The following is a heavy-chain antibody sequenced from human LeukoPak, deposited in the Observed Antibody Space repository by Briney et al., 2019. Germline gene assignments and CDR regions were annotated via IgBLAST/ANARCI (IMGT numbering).Heavy chain of an antibody. V-gene: IGHV4-4*07. D-gene: IGHD1-26*01. CDR1: GGSISRYY. Sequence: SETLSLTCTVSGGSISRYYWSWIRQPAGKGLGWIGRIYTSGSTNYNPSLKSRVTMSVDTSKNQFSLKLSSVTAADTAVYYCARDLVGANDYWGQGTLVTVSS. CDR2: IYTSGST. CDR3: ARDLVGANDY. J-gene: IGHJ4*02.